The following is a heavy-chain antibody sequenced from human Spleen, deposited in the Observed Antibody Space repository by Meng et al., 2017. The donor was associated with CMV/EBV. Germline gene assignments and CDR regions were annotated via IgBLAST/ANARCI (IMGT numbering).Heavy chain of an antibody. J-gene: IGHJ4*02. V-gene: IGHV4-34*01. CDR3: ARSNMYYFDY. CDR1: GGSFGGYY. CDR2: INHSRST. D-gene: IGHD4-11*01. Sequence: SLTCAVYGGSFGGYYWSWIRQRPGKGMEGIGEINHSRSTKYNPSLKSRVTISVDTSKNQFSLKLSSVTAADTAVYYCARSNMYYFDYWGQGTLVTVSS.